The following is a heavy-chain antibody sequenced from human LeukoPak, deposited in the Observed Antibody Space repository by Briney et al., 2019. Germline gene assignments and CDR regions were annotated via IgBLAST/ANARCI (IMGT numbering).Heavy chain of an antibody. CDR3: AKNRDSSDYPRDCDF. J-gene: IGHJ4*02. CDR2: IRHDGSYQ. V-gene: IGHV3-30*02. D-gene: IGHD3-22*01. CDR1: GFTFSSYG. Sequence: GGALRLSCAALGFTFSSYGMHWVRQTPGKGLEWVAFIRHDGSYQQYADSVKGRFTVSRDNSKDMVYLQMNSLRTEDTAVYYCAKNRDSSDYPRDCDFCGQGTLVTVSS.